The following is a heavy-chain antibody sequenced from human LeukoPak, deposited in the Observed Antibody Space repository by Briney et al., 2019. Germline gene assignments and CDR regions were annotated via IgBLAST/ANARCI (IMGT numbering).Heavy chain of an antibody. D-gene: IGHD3-22*01. Sequence: PGGSLRLSCAASGFTFDDYAMHWVRQPPGKGLEWIGYIYYSGSTNYNPSLKSRVTISVDTSKNQFSLKLSSVTAADTAVYYCARWRPYDSSGYNWFDPWGQGTLVTVSS. V-gene: IGHV4-59*01. CDR2: IYYSGST. J-gene: IGHJ5*02. CDR3: ARWRPYDSSGYNWFDP. CDR1: GFTFDDYA.